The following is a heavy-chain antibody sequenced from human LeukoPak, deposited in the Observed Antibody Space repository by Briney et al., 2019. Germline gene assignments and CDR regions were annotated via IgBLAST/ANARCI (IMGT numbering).Heavy chain of an antibody. D-gene: IGHD2-15*01. Sequence: GGSLRLSCAASGFTFSSYAMSWVRQAPGKGLEWVSAISGSGGSTYYADSVKGRFTISRDNSKTTLYLQMNSLRAEDTAVYYCAKDPVGVVVGIFDYWGQGTLVTVSS. V-gene: IGHV3-23*01. CDR3: AKDPVGVVVGIFDY. CDR1: GFTFSSYA. CDR2: ISGSGGST. J-gene: IGHJ4*02.